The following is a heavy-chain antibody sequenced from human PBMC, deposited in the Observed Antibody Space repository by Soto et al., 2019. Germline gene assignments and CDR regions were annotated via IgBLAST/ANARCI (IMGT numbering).Heavy chain of an antibody. CDR3: AKDQGIAASHGID. D-gene: IGHD6-13*01. CDR1: EFTFNNYG. V-gene: IGHV3-30*18. Sequence: QVQLVESGGGVVQPGTSLRLSCAASEFTFNNYGMHWVRQAPGTGLEWVAAISSHGSDKYYADSVKGRLTISRDNSKNTLYLQMHSLRAEDTAVYYCAKDQGIAASHGIDWGQGTMVTVSS. J-gene: IGHJ3*01. CDR2: ISSHGSDK.